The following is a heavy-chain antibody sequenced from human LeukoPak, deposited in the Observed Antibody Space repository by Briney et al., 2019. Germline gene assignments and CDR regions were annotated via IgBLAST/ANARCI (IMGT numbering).Heavy chain of an antibody. V-gene: IGHV3-21*01. Sequence: ETLSLTCTVSGGSISSSSFYWGWIRQAPGRGLEWVSSISGGSSYIYYADSLKGRFTISRDNAKSSVYLQMNSLRAEDTALYYCARCSGGSCYHSDDYWGQGTLVTVSS. J-gene: IGHJ4*02. D-gene: IGHD2-15*01. CDR1: GGSISSSS. CDR3: ARCSGGSCYHSDDY. CDR2: ISGGSSYI.